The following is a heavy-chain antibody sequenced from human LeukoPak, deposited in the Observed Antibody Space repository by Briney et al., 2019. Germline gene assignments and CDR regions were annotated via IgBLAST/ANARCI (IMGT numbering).Heavy chain of an antibody. CDR2: IFPSGGEI. V-gene: IGHV3-23*01. D-gene: IGHD2-8*02. CDR3: ATYRQVLLPFES. Sequence: GGSLRLSCAASGFTFSTFAMIWVRQPPGKGLEWVSSIFPSGGEIHYADSVRGRFTISRDNSKSTLSLQMNSLRAEDTSIYYCATYRQVLLPFESWGQGTLVTVSS. J-gene: IGHJ4*02. CDR1: GFTFSTFA.